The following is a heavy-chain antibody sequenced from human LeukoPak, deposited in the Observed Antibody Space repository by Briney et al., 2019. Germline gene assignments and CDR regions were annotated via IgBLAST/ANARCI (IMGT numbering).Heavy chain of an antibody. Sequence: SETLSLTCTVSGGSISSYYWSWIRQPPGKGLEWIGYIYYSGSTNYNPSLKSRVTISVDTSKNQFSLKLSSVTAADTAMYYCAAYVAVTGTARLDYWGQGTLVTVSS. V-gene: IGHV4-59*08. CDR3: AAYVAVTGTARLDY. J-gene: IGHJ4*02. CDR1: GGSISSYY. D-gene: IGHD6-19*01. CDR2: IYYSGST.